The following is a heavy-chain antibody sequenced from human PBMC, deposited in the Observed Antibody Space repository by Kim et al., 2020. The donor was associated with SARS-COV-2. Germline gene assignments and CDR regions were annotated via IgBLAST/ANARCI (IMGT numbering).Heavy chain of an antibody. CDR3: AKARVTRVRGAWGVDY. V-gene: IGHV3-23*01. Sequence: APGRFTTSRDNSKNTLYLQMNSLRAEDTAIYYCAKARVTRVRGAWGVDYWGQGTLVTVSS. D-gene: IGHD3-10*01. J-gene: IGHJ4*02.